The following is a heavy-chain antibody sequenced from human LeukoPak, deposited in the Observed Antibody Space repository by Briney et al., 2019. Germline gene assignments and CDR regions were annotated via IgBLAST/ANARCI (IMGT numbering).Heavy chain of an antibody. J-gene: IGHJ4*02. CDR2: IIPILGIA. Sequence: GASVKLSCTSSGGTFCTYAINWVRQAPGQGLEWMGRIIPILGIANYAQKLQGRVTITADKYTSTAHMELSSLRSEDAAVYDCARDRPLRIAVAGVDYWGQGTLVTVSS. V-gene: IGHV1-69*04. CDR3: ARDRPLRIAVAGVDY. D-gene: IGHD6-19*01. CDR1: GGTFCTYA.